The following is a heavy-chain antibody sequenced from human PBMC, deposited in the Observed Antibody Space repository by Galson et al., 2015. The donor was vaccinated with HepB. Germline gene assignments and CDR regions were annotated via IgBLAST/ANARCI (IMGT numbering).Heavy chain of an antibody. Sequence: SVKVSCKASGYTFTNYAMNWVRQAPGRGLEWLGWINTNTGNPTYAQGFTGRFVFSLDASVNTAYLQISSLKAEDSAFYYRARVTSIYYYNSSYSYYYYGMNVWGQGTTVTVSS. V-gene: IGHV7-4-1*02. CDR2: INTNTGNP. D-gene: IGHD3-22*01. CDR1: GYTFTNYA. J-gene: IGHJ6*02. CDR3: ARVTSIYYYNSSYSYYYYGMNV.